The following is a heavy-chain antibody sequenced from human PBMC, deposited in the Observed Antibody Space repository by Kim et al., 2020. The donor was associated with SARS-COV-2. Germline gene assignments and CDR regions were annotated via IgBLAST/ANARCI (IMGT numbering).Heavy chain of an antibody. J-gene: IGHJ4*02. CDR3: ATNADGYCSSTSCPRPLDY. CDR1: GFTFSSYA. V-gene: IGHV3-23*01. CDR2: ISGSGGST. D-gene: IGHD2-2*03. Sequence: GGSLRLSCAASGFTFSSYAMSWVRQAPGKGLEWVSAISGSGGSTYYADSVKGRFTISRDNSKNTLYLQMNSLRAEDTAVYYCATNADGYCSSTSCPRPLDYWGQGTLVTVSS.